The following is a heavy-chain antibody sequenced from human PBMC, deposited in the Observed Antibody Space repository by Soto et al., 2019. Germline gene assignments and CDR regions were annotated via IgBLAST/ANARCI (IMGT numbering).Heavy chain of an antibody. D-gene: IGHD6-13*01. J-gene: IGHJ6*02. CDR1: ELSLRSSGRR. Sequence: SGPTLVYPTQTLTLTCTFYELSLRSSGRRVIWVLHPPGKPLQWLARIDWDDDEFYSTSLRTRLTISKDTSKNQVVLTMVNMDPVDTGTYYCAREAPAADDYFDYDAMDVWGQGT. CDR3: AREAPAADDYFDYDAMDV. V-gene: IGHV2-70*04. CDR2: IDWDDDE.